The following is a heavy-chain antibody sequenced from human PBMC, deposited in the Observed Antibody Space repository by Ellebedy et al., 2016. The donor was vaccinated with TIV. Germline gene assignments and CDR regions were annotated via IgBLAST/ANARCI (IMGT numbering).Heavy chain of an antibody. V-gene: IGHV3-21*01. J-gene: IGHJ4*02. CDR2: ISTISSY. CDR3: SRGGGCGGGTCYYPDF. Sequence: GESLKISCAASGFTFSSYSLNWVRQAPGKGLEWVSSISTISSYADSVRGRFTISRDNAKNSRYLQMNSLRAEDTAVYYCSRGGGCGGGTCYYPDFWGQGTLVTVSS. D-gene: IGHD2-15*01. CDR1: GFTFSSYS.